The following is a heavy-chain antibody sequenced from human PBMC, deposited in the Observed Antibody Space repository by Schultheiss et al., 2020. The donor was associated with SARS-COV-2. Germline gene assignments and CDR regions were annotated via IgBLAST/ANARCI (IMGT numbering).Heavy chain of an antibody. V-gene: IGHV4-39*01. J-gene: IGHJ5*02. D-gene: IGHD3-22*01. CDR3: ARRRYYDSYGGRNWFDP. CDR2: IYSGGNT. CDR1: GGSIINSSDY. Sequence: SQTLSLTCTVSGGSIINSSDYWDWIRQPPGKGLEWLGSIYSGGNTYNNPSLKGRVTISVDTSKNQFSLKLRSVTAADTAVFYCARRRYYDSYGGRNWFDPWGQGTLVTVSS.